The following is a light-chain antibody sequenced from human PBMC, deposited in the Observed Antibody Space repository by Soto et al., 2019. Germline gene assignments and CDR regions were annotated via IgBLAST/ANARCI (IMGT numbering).Light chain of an antibody. V-gene: IGKV3-20*01. CDR2: DGF. Sequence: VLTQSPDVLSLSPGQTATLSCRASESVDRYVAWYQQKAGQAPRLLIYDGFTRATGVAARFSGSGSATDFTLTISSLEPEDFAVYYCQQYGSSPPTFGGGTKVDIK. CDR3: QQYGSSPPT. CDR1: ESVDRY. J-gene: IGKJ4*01.